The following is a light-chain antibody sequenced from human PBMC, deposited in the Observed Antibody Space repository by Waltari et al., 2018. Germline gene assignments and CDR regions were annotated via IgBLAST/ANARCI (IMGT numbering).Light chain of an antibody. V-gene: IGLV1-44*01. CDR2: RNN. J-gene: IGLJ1*01. CDR1: SSNIGDNI. CDR3: ATWDDDLRTYV. Sequence: QSVLTQPPSASGTPGQRVTISCSGSSSNIGDNIVTWYQQFPGMAPKHLIYRNNHRPSGVPDRCAGSKSGTSASLAISGLQSEDEADYYCATWDDDLRTYVFGTATKVTVL.